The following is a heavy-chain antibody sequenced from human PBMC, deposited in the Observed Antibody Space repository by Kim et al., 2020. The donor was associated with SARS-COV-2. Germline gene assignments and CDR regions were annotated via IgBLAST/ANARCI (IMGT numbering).Heavy chain of an antibody. CDR3: ALQGQWGLLGGGYYYYGMDV. D-gene: IGHD1-26*01. V-gene: IGHV3-11*01. J-gene: IGHJ6*02. Sequence: RFTISRDNAKNSLYLQMNSLRAEDTAVYYCALQGQWGLLGGGYYYYGMDVWGQGTTVTVSS.